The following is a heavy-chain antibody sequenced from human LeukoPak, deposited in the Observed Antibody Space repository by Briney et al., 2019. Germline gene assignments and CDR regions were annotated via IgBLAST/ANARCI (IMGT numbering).Heavy chain of an antibody. CDR1: GDSVSSNSAA. Sequence: SQTLSLTCAISGDSVSSNSAAWNWLRQSPSRGLEWLGRTYYRSKWYNDYAVSVKSRITINPDTSKNQFSLQLNSVTPEDTAVYYCARGGIAVAGNNWFDPWGQGTLVTVSS. V-gene: IGHV6-1*01. J-gene: IGHJ5*02. CDR2: TYYRSKWYN. D-gene: IGHD6-19*01. CDR3: ARGGIAVAGNNWFDP.